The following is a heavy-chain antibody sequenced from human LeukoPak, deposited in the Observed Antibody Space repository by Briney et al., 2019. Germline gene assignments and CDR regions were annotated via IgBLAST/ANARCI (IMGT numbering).Heavy chain of an antibody. D-gene: IGHD4-23*01. J-gene: IGHJ2*01. CDR3: ARCYGGKAWYLDL. CDR1: GYTFTSYG. Sequence: ASVKVSCKASGYTFTSYGFSWVRQAPGQGLEWMGWISAYNGDTKYAESLQGRVTWTTDTYTSTAYMELRSLTSDDTAVYYCARCYGGKAWYLDLWGRGTLVTVSS. V-gene: IGHV1-18*01. CDR2: ISAYNGDT.